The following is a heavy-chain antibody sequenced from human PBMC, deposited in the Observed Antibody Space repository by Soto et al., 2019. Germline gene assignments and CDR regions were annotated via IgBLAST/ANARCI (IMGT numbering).Heavy chain of an antibody. Sequence: ASVELCWKVSGDTLAGLSMHWVRQAPGKGLEWMGGFDPEDGETIYAQKFQGRVTMTEDTSTDTAYMELSSLRSEDTAVYYCATASRAEAVREYYYSGMAVWGQGTTVTVSS. CDR1: GDTLAGLS. J-gene: IGHJ6*02. CDR2: FDPEDGET. V-gene: IGHV1-24*01. CDR3: ATASRAEAVREYYYSGMAV. D-gene: IGHD6-13*01.